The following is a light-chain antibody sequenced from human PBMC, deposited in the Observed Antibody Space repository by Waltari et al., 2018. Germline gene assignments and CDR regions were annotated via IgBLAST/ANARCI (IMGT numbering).Light chain of an antibody. CDR3: SSYTSSSTLI. V-gene: IGLV2-14*03. CDR2: DVA. J-gene: IGLJ2*01. CDR1: SSDIGGYDP. Sequence: QSALTQPASVSGSPGQPITISCTGSSSDIGGYDPVSWYQQHPGKAPKLMIYDVAKRPSGASIRFSGSKSGNTASLTISGLQAEDEADYYCSSYTSSSTLIFGGGTKVTVL.